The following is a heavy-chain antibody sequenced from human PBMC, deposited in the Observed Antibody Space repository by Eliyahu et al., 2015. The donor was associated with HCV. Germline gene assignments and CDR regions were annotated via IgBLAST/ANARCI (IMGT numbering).Heavy chain of an antibody. Sequence: QVQLVESGGGLVXPXGSLRXSCAASGFTFSDYYMSWIRQAPGKGLEWVSYISSSSSYTNYADSVKGRFTISRDNAKNSLYLQMNSLRAEDTAVYCCARARYSSNAFDIWGQGTMVTVSS. D-gene: IGHD5-18*01. J-gene: IGHJ3*02. CDR1: GFTFSDYY. V-gene: IGHV3-11*06. CDR3: ARARYSSNAFDI. CDR2: ISSSSSYT.